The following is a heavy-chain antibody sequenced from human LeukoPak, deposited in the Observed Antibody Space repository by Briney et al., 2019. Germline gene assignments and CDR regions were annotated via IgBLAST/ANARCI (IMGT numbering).Heavy chain of an antibody. D-gene: IGHD3-22*01. Sequence: SETLSLTCAVYGGSFSGYYWSWIRQPPGKGLGWIGEINHSGSTNYNPSLKSRVTISVDTSKNQFSLKLSSVTAADTAVYYCARGRMIVVKMVLGYWFDPWGQGTLVTVSS. CDR2: INHSGST. CDR3: ARGRMIVVKMVLGYWFDP. CDR1: GGSFSGYY. J-gene: IGHJ5*02. V-gene: IGHV4-34*01.